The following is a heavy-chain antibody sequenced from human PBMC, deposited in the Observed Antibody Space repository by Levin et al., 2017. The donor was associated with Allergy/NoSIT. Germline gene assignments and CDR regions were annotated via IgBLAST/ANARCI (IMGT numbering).Heavy chain of an antibody. D-gene: IGHD6-6*01. CDR3: TREAYSSSSFFDYYGMDV. CDR2: IRSKAYGGTT. V-gene: IGHV3-49*04. CDR1: GFTFGDYA. J-gene: IGHJ6*02. Sequence: GESLKISCTASGFTFGDYAMSWVRQAPGKGLEWVGFIRSKAYGGTTEYAASVKGRFTISRDDSKSIAYLQMNSLKTEDTAVYYCTREAYSSSSFFDYYGMDVWGQGTTVTVSS.